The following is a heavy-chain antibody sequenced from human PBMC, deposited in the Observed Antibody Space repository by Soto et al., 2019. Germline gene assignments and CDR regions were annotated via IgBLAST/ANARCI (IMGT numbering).Heavy chain of an antibody. Sequence: PGESLKISCQASGYTFTKYWVGWVRQMPGKGLEWMGIIYPDDSDTRYSPSFQGHVTISADKSISTAYLQWSSLKASDSATYYCARRDMLTGYVYFDYWGEGTQVTVHS. CDR1: GYTFTKYW. CDR3: ARRDMLTGYVYFDY. CDR2: IYPDDSDT. D-gene: IGHD3-9*01. J-gene: IGHJ4*02. V-gene: IGHV5-51*01.